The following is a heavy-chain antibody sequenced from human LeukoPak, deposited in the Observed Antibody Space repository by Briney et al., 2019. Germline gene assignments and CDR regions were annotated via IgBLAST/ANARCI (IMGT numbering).Heavy chain of an antibody. CDR3: ARERDYYDSSGDGAFDI. D-gene: IGHD3-22*01. CDR1: GFTFSSYS. V-gene: IGHV3-48*04. CDR2: ISSSSSTI. Sequence: PGGSLRLSCAASGFTFSSYSMNWVRQAPGKGLEWVSYISSSSSTIYYADSVKGRFTISRDNAKNSLYLQMNSLRAEDTAVYYCARERDYYDSSGDGAFDIWGQGTMVTVSS. J-gene: IGHJ3*02.